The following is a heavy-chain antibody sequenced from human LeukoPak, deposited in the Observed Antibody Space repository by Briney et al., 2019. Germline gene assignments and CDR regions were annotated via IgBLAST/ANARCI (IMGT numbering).Heavy chain of an antibody. D-gene: IGHD3-22*01. CDR2: VIPIFGTA. J-gene: IGHJ4*02. Sequence: ASVKVSCKASGGTFSSYAISWVRQAPGQGLEWMGGVIPIFGTANYAQKFQGRVTITADESTSTAYMELSSLRSEDTAVYYCARDRDSSGYYYVNWGQGTLVTVSS. CDR1: GGTFSSYA. V-gene: IGHV1-69*13. CDR3: ARDRDSSGYYYVN.